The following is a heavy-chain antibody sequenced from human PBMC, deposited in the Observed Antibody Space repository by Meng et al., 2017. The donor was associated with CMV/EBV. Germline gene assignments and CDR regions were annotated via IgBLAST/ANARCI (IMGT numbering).Heavy chain of an antibody. V-gene: IGHV2-5*02. D-gene: IGHD6-13*01. CDR3: AHKGRRMAAAGINWFDP. J-gene: IGHJ5*02. CDR2: IYWDDDK. CDR1: AFSLRTSGVG. Sequence: QHTLQVSGPTPVKPTQTLTLPCTVPAFSLRTSGVGVGWIRQPPGKALEWLALIYWDDDKRYSPSLKSRLTITKDTSKNQVVLTMTNMDPVDTATYYCAHKGRRMAAAGINWFDPWGQGTLVTVSS.